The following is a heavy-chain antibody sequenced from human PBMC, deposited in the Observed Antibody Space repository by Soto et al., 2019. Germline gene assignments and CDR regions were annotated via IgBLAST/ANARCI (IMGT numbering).Heavy chain of an antibody. CDR1: GFSLNTYGVG. J-gene: IGHJ4*02. CDR2: IYWDDDK. V-gene: IGHV2-5*02. D-gene: IGHD3-16*01. Sequence: QITLKESGPTLVKPTQTLTLTCTVSGFSLNTYGVGVGWIRKPPGKALEWLALIYWDDDKRSSPSLKSRLTITKDSSKNTVVLTMTNMDPYDTVTYYCARALGSWGAYYFDYWGQGTLVTVSS. CDR3: ARALGSWGAYYFDY.